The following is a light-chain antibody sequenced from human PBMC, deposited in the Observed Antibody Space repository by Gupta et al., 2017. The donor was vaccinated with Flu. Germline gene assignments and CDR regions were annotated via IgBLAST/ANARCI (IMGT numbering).Light chain of an antibody. Sequence: QSALTQPRSVSGSPGHSVTISCTGTSNDVGSSNYISWYQLHPGEVPKLVLYDVNKRPSGVPDRFSGSKSGNTASLTISGLQTADEAEYYCCSYAGTHTSVFGGGTKLTVL. J-gene: IGLJ2*01. CDR2: DVN. CDR1: SNDVGSSNY. V-gene: IGLV2-11*01. CDR3: CSYAGTHTSV.